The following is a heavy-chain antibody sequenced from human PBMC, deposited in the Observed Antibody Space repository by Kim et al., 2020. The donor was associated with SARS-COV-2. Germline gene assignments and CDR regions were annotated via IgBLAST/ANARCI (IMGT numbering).Heavy chain of an antibody. CDR1: GFTFSSYA. J-gene: IGHJ5*02. CDR3: AREGGGYSYGFFDNWFDP. CDR2: ISSNGGST. D-gene: IGHD5-18*01. V-gene: IGHV3-64*01. Sequence: GGSLRLSCAASGFTFSSYAMHWVRQAPGKGLEYVSAISSNGGSTYYANSVKGRFTISRDNSKNTLYLQMGSLRAEDMAVYYCAREGGGYSYGFFDNWFDP.